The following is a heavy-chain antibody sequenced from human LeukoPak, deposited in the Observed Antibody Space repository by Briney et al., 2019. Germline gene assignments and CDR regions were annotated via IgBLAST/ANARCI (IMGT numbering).Heavy chain of an antibody. CDR2: IYYSGST. J-gene: IGHJ4*02. D-gene: IGHD3-3*01. V-gene: IGHV4-59*11. CDR3: ARDPEGHGYYFDY. Sequence: PSETLSLTCTVSGGSISSHYWSWIRQPPGKGLEWIGYIYYSGSTNYNPSLKSRVTISVDTSKNQFSLKLSSVTAADTAVYYCARDPEGHGYYFDYWGQGALVTVSS. CDR1: GGSISSHY.